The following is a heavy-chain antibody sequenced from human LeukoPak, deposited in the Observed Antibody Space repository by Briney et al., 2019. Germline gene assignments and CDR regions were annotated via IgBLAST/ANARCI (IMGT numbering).Heavy chain of an antibody. CDR2: IISTSNYI. CDR3: ARSEYDAFDI. J-gene: IGHJ3*02. Sequence: GGSLRLSCAASGFTFSSNHMSWVRQAPGRGLEWVSSIISTSNYIYYADSLKGRFTISRDNAKNSLYLQMNSLRAEDTAVYYCARSEYDAFDIWGQGTMVTVSS. V-gene: IGHV3-21*01. CDR1: GFTFSSNH. D-gene: IGHD2/OR15-2a*01.